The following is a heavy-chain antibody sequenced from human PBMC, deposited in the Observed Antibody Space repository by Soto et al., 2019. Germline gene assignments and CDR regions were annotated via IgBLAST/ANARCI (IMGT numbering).Heavy chain of an antibody. CDR2: INHSGST. Sequence: SETLSLTCAVYGGSFSGYYWSWIRQPPGKGLEWIGEINHSGSTNYNPSLKSRVTISVDTSKNQFSLKLSSVTAADTAVYYCARGARYYYYGMDVWGQGTTVTVSS. CDR1: GGSFSGYY. J-gene: IGHJ6*02. CDR3: ARGARYYYYGMDV. V-gene: IGHV4-34*01.